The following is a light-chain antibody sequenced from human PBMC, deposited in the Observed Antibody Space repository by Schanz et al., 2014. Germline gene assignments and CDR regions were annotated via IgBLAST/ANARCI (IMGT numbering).Light chain of an antibody. CDR1: NSDIGNYNY. V-gene: IGLV2-8*01. CDR2: EVT. Sequence: QSALTQPPSASGSPGQSVTISCTGTNSDIGNYNYVSWYQQHPGQAPKLVIYEVTKRPSGVPDRFSGSKSGNTASLTISGLQAEDEADYYCSSFTTTDTWVFGGGTKVTVL. CDR3: SSFTTTDTWV. J-gene: IGLJ3*02.